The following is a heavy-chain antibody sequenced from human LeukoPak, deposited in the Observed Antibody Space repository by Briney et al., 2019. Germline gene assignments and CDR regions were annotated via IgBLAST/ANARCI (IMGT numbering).Heavy chain of an antibody. CDR3: ARSLSSGYSYGAPDY. CDR2: IYYSGST. D-gene: IGHD5-18*01. CDR1: GGSISSYY. V-gene: IGHV4-59*01. Sequence: PSETLSLTCTVSGGSISSYYWSWIRQPPGKGLEWIAYIYYSGSTNYNPSLKSRVTISVDTSKNQFSLKLSSVTAADTAVYYCARSLSSGYSYGAPDYWGQGTLVTVSS. J-gene: IGHJ4*02.